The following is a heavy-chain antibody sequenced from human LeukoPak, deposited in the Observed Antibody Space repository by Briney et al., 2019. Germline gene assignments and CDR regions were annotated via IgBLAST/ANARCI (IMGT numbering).Heavy chain of an antibody. V-gene: IGHV3-74*01. CDR3: ARDWIDRGTFDP. Sequence: GGSLRLSCAASGFTFSSYYMHWVRQAPGKGLVWGSRIKSDGSVTGYADSVKSRFAISRDNAKNTLYLQMNSLRAEDTAVYYCARDWIDRGTFDPWGQGTLVTVSS. D-gene: IGHD2-2*03. CDR1: GFTFSSYY. J-gene: IGHJ5*02. CDR2: IKSDGSVT.